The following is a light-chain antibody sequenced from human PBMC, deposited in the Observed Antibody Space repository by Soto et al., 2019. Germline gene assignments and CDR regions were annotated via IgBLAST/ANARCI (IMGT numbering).Light chain of an antibody. V-gene: IGKV3-15*01. CDR3: QQYNNWPLT. CDR2: GAS. J-gene: IGKJ4*01. Sequence: EIVMTQSPATLSVSPGERPTLSCRASQSVSSNLAWYQQKLGQAPRLLIYGASTRATGIPARFSGSGSGTEFTLTISSLQSEDFAVYYCQQYNNWPLTFGGGTKVEIK. CDR1: QSVSSN.